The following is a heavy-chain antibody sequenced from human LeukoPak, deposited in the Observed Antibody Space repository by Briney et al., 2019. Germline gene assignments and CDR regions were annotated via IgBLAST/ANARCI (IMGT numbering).Heavy chain of an antibody. CDR3: ARDSSIWYRGAFDY. J-gene: IGHJ4*02. V-gene: IGHV4-59*01. Sequence: SETLSLTCTVSGGSISDYYWNWIRQPPGKGLQWMGYIYRSGTKYNPSLKSRVTISVDTSTNQFSLRLSSVTAADTAVYFCARDSSIWYRGAFDYCGQGTLVTVSS. CDR1: GGSISDYY. D-gene: IGHD6-13*01. CDR2: IYRSGT.